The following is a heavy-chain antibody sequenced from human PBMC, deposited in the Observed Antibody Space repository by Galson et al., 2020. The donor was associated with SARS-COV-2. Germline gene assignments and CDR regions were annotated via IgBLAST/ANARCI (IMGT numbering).Heavy chain of an antibody. CDR1: GFTFSSYS. D-gene: IGHD4-17*01. V-gene: IGHV3-48*02. CDR2: ISSSSSTI. Sequence: GESLKISCAASGFTFSSYSMNWVRQAPGKGLEWVSYISSSSSTIYYADSVKGRFTISRDNAKNSLYLQMNSLRDEDTAVYYCARGGDYLVDDPDYWGQGTLVTVSS. CDR3: ARGGDYLVDDPDY. J-gene: IGHJ4*02.